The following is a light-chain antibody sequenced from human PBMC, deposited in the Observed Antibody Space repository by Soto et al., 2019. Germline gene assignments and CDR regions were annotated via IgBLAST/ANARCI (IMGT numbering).Light chain of an antibody. CDR2: IDT. CDR3: AAWDCSLRGRV. Sequence: QSVLTQSPSPSGTPGQRVTISCSGSSSNIGSNYVYCYQQLPGTAPTLLIHIDTHRPSGVPDRFSGSKSGTAASLAISGLRSEDEADYYCAAWDCSLRGRVFGGGTKLTVL. V-gene: IGLV1-47*02. CDR1: SSNIGSNY. J-gene: IGLJ2*01.